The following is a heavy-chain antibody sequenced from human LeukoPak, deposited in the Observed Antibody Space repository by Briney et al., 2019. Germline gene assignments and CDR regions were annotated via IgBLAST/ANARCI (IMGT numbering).Heavy chain of an antibody. V-gene: IGHV3-23*01. Sequence: LPGGSLRLSCAASEFTFSNYAMNWVRQAPGKGLEWVSSISASGGSPYYADSVMGRFTISRDNSKSTLYLQLSSLSAEDTAVYYCARRYSTSWCLDYWGQGALVTVSS. J-gene: IGHJ4*02. CDR2: ISASGGSP. CDR1: EFTFSNYA. CDR3: ARRYSTSWCLDY. D-gene: IGHD6-13*01.